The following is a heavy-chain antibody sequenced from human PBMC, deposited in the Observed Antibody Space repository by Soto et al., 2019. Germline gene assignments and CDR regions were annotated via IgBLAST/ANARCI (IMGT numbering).Heavy chain of an antibody. D-gene: IGHD3-3*01. Sequence: GGSLRLSCAASGFNFSNYAMSWVRQAPGKGLEWVSAIGGRGSSTWYADSVRGRFSISRDNSKNTLYLHMNSLSAEDTALYYCAKDSDYYDFWSALLDSWGQGTLVTVSS. CDR3: AKDSDYYDFWSALLDS. V-gene: IGHV3-23*01. J-gene: IGHJ4*02. CDR2: IGGRGSST. CDR1: GFNFSNYA.